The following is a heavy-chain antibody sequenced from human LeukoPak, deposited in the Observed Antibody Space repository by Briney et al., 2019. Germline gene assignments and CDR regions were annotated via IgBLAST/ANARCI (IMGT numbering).Heavy chain of an antibody. Sequence: GGSLRLSCAASGFTFSSYSMNWVRQAPGKGLEWVSSISSSSSYIYYADSVKGRFTISRDNAKNSLYLQINSLRAEDTAVYYCARELLGYYYGMDVWGQGTTVTVSS. J-gene: IGHJ6*02. V-gene: IGHV3-21*01. CDR3: ARELLGYYYGMDV. CDR2: ISSSSSYI. CDR1: GFTFSSYS. D-gene: IGHD3-10*01.